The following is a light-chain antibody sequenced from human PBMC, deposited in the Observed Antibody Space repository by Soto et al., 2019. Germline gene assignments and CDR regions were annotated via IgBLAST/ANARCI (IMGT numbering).Light chain of an antibody. J-gene: IGKJ5*01. Sequence: DIVMTQSPATLSVSPGERAALSCRASQSVISYLAWYQQKPGQAPKFLIYGVSSRATGIPDRFSGSGSGTDFTLTISRLEPEALAVYHCQQYGSSPLITFGQGTRLEIK. V-gene: IGKV3-20*01. CDR3: QQYGSSPLIT. CDR1: QSVISY. CDR2: GVS.